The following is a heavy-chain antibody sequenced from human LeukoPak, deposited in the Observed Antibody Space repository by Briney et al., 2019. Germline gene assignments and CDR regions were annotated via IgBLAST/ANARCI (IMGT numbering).Heavy chain of an antibody. D-gene: IGHD3-10*01. CDR2: IYYSGST. CDR1: GGSISSYY. V-gene: IGHV4-59*01. CDR3: ARMRSGNPYYFDY. J-gene: IGHJ4*02. Sequence: SETLSLTCTVSGGSISSYYWSWIRQPPGKGLEWIGYIYYSGSTNYNPSLKSRVTISVDTSKNQFSLKLSSVTAADTAVYYCARMRSGNPYYFDYWGQGTPVTVSS.